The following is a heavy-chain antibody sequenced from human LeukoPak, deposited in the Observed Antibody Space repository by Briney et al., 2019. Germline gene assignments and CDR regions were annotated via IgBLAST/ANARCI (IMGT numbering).Heavy chain of an antibody. J-gene: IGHJ5*02. CDR2: ISGSGGST. CDR1: GFTFSSYA. Sequence: GGSLRLSCAASGFTFSSYAMSWVRQAPGKGLEWVSAISGSGGSTYYADSVKGRFTISRDNSKNTLYLQMNSLRAEDTAVYYCAKDEDYMVSYHWFAPWGQGTLVTVSS. CDR3: AKDEDYMVSYHWFAP. D-gene: IGHD4-11*01. V-gene: IGHV3-23*01.